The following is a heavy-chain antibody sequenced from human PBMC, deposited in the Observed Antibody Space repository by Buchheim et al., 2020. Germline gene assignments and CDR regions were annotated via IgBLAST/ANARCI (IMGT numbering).Heavy chain of an antibody. Sequence: QVQLQESGPGLVKPSETLSLTCIVSGVSISNYYWSWIRQSPGKGLEWIGSIYYSGRSNHNPSLKSRVTISVDTSKNQFSLDLNSVTAADTAVDYCATNPARAGYTDDYWGQG. D-gene: IGHD6-13*01. CDR3: ATNPARAGYTDDY. CDR1: GVSISNYY. J-gene: IGHJ4*02. V-gene: IGHV4-59*08. CDR2: IYYSGRS.